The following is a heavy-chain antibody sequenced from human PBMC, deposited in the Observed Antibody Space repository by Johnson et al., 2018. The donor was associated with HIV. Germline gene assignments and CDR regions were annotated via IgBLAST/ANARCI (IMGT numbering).Heavy chain of an antibody. D-gene: IGHD6-6*01. Sequence: QVQLVESGGGVVQPGRSLRLSCAASGFTFSSYAMHWVRQAPGKGMEWVAVISYDGSNNYYADSVKGRFTISRDNSKNTLYLQMNSLRAEDTAVYYCAFIEYSSLDAFDIWGQGTMVTVSS. CDR2: ISYDGSNN. V-gene: IGHV3-30*04. CDR3: AFIEYSSLDAFDI. J-gene: IGHJ3*02. CDR1: GFTFSSYA.